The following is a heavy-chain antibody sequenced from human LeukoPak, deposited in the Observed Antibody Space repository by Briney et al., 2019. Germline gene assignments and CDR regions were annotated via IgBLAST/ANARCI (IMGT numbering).Heavy chain of an antibody. D-gene: IGHD3-10*01. Sequence: PSETLSLTCTVSGASVTTSYWSWLRQPPGKAPEWIGYIYYSGSPIYSPSLNSRVTISLETSRNQFSLKLSSVTAADTAVYYCAREGYGSRSRDNWLDPWGQGTLVTVSS. CDR3: AREGYGSRSRDNWLDP. CDR2: IYYSGSP. CDR1: GASVTTSY. J-gene: IGHJ5*02. V-gene: IGHV4-59*02.